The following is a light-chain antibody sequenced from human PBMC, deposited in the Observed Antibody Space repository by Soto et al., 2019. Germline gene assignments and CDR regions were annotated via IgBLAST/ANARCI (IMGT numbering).Light chain of an antibody. V-gene: IGLV2-11*01. Sequence: QSALTQPRSVSGSPGQSVTISCTGTTSDVGGYNFVSWYQQHPGNAPKLMIYDVTKRPSGIPDRFSGSKSGNTASLTISGLQAEDEADYYCCSYAGTYTYVFGTWTKVTVL. CDR3: CSYAGTYTYV. CDR1: TSDVGGYNF. CDR2: DVT. J-gene: IGLJ1*01.